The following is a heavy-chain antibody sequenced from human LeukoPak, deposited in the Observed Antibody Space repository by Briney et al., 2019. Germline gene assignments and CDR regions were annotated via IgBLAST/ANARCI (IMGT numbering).Heavy chain of an antibody. J-gene: IGHJ4*02. CDR1: GGSISSGAHY. CDR2: INYIGST. D-gene: IGHD3-10*01. CDR3: ARGGSGEGY. V-gene: IGHV4-31*03. Sequence: KASETLSLTCTVSGGSISSGAHYWSWIRQHPGKGLEWIGYINYIGSTYYNPSLKSRVTISADTSKNQFSLKLSSVTAADTAVYYCARGGSGEGYWGQGTLVTVSS.